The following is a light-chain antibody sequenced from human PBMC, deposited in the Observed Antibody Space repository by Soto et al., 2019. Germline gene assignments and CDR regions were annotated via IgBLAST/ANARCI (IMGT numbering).Light chain of an antibody. Sequence: EIVMTQSPATLSVSPGEGATLTCRASQRISSHLAWYQQKPGQAPRFLIYGASTRASGIPARVSGSGSGTEFTLTISSLQSEDFAVYYCQQHHNWPWTFGQGTKVYIK. CDR2: GAS. V-gene: IGKV3-15*01. J-gene: IGKJ1*01. CDR1: QRISSH. CDR3: QQHHNWPWT.